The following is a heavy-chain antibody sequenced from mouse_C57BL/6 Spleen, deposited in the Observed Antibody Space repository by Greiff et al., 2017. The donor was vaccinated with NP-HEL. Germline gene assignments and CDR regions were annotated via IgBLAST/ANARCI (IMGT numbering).Heavy chain of an antibody. V-gene: IGHV1-52*01. Sequence: QVQLQQPGAELVRPGSSFPLSFPSSGYTFTSYWMHWVKQRPIQGLEWIGNIDPSASETHYNQKFKDKATLTVDKSSSTAYMQLSSLTSEDSAVYYCARGDGGFDYWGQGTTLTVAS. CDR1: GYTFTSYW. D-gene: IGHD3-3*01. CDR2: IDPSASET. J-gene: IGHJ2*01. CDR3: ARGDGGFDY.